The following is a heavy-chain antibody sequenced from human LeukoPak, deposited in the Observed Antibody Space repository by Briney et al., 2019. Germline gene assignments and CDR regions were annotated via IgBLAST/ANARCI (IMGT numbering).Heavy chain of an antibody. J-gene: IGHJ6*02. CDR2: IWYDGSNK. V-gene: IGHV3-33*01. CDR3: AGGGSSWFHYYYGMDV. Sequence: PGGSLRLSCAASGFTFSSYGMHWVRQAPGKGLEWVAVIWYDGSNKYYADSVKGRFTISRDNSKNTLYLQMNSLRAEDTAVYYCAGGGSSWFHYYYGMDVWGQGTTVTVSS. CDR1: GFTFSSYG. D-gene: IGHD6-13*01.